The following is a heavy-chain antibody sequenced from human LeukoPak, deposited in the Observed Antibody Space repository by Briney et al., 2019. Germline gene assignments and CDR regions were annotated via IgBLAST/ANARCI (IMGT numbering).Heavy chain of an antibody. D-gene: IGHD2-2*01. CDR3: ASLHDIVVVPPATIDY. Sequence: GGSLRLSCAASGFTFSSYSMNWVRQAPGKGLEWVSSISSSGNYISYADSVKGRFTISRDNAKNSLSLQMNSLRAEDTAVYYCASLHDIVVVPPATIDYWGQGTLVTVSS. V-gene: IGHV3-21*01. CDR1: GFTFSSYS. CDR2: ISSSGNYI. J-gene: IGHJ4*02.